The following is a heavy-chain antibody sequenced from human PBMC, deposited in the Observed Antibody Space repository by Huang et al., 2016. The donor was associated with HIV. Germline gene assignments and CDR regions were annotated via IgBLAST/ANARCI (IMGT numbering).Heavy chain of an antibody. J-gene: IGHJ2*01. D-gene: IGHD2-2*01. CDR1: GFSLSTSGVG. V-gene: IGHV2-5*02. CDR2: IYCDDDK. Sequence: QMTLKESGPTLVKPTQTLTLTCTFSGFSLSTSGVGVGWIRQPPGQALEWLALIYCDDDKRYIPSLKSRLPTTKDPSKNHVVLTMTNMDPVDTATYYCAHGYSTIWPNWYFDLWGRGTLVTVSS. CDR3: AHGYSTIWPNWYFDL.